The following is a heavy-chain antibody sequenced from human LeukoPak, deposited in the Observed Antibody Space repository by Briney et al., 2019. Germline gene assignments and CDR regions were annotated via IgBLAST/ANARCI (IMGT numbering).Heavy chain of an antibody. CDR2: INPSGGST. J-gene: IGHJ3*02. V-gene: IGHV1-46*01. CDR1: GYTFTSYY. D-gene: IGHD3-22*01. CDR3: ARDYYNSSGYYHDAFDI. Sequence: VASVKVSCKASGYTFTSYYMHWVRQAPGQGLEWMGIINPSGGSTSYAQKFQGRVTMTRDTSTSTVYMELSSLRSEDTAVYYCARDYYNSSGYYHDAFDIWGQGTMVTVSS.